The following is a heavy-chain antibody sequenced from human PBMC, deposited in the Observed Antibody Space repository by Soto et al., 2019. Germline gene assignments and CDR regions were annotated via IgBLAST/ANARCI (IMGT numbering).Heavy chain of an antibody. J-gene: IGHJ6*02. V-gene: IGHV4-39*01. Sequence: PSETLSLTCTVSGGSISSSSYYWGWIRQPPGKGLEWIGSIYYSGSTYYIPSLKSRVTISVDTSKNQFSLKLSSVTAADTAVYYCARPRVGSSGTSGMDVWGQGTTVTVSS. CDR1: GGSISSSSYY. D-gene: IGHD3-10*01. CDR3: ARPRVGSSGTSGMDV. CDR2: IYYSGST.